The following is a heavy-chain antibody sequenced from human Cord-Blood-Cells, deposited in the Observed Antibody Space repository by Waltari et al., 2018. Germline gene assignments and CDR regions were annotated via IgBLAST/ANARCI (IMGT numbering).Heavy chain of an antibody. CDR3: ARGLERRLYYYYYMDV. D-gene: IGHD1-1*01. Sequence: QVQLVQSGAEVKKPGASVKVSCKASGYTFTSYDINWVRQATGQGLEWMGWMNPNSGNTGDAQKFQGRVTITRDTSISTAYMELSSLRSEDTAVYYCARGLERRLYYYYYMDVWGKGTTVTVSS. CDR2: MNPNSGNT. J-gene: IGHJ6*03. V-gene: IGHV1-8*03. CDR1: GYTFTSYD.